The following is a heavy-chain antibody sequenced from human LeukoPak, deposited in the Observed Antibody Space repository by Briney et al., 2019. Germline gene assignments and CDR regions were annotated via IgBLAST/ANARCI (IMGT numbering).Heavy chain of an antibody. V-gene: IGHV4-61*01. CDR1: GFSITSGYF. CDR2: IYYSGST. CDR3: ARVYYSNSYDYWYFDL. J-gene: IGHJ2*01. D-gene: IGHD6-13*01. Sequence: SETLSLTCRVSGFSITSGYFWSWFRQPPGKGLEWIGYIYYSGSTNYNPSLKSRVTVSVDTSKNQSSLKLSSVTAADTAVYYCARVYYSNSYDYWYFDLWGRGTLVTVSS.